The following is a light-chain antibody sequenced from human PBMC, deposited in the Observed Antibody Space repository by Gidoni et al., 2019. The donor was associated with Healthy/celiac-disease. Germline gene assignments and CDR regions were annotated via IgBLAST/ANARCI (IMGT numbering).Light chain of an antibody. CDR2: QDT. CDR1: KLGDKN. J-gene: IGLJ2*01. CDR3: QAWDRTTAV. V-gene: IGLV3-1*01. Sequence: SSEVTQPPSLYVSPGQTASITCSGDKLGDKNAFWYKHKPGQSPVLVMYQDTRRPSGIPERFSGSNSGNTVTLTISGTQPLDEADYHCQAWDRTTAVFGGGTKLTVL.